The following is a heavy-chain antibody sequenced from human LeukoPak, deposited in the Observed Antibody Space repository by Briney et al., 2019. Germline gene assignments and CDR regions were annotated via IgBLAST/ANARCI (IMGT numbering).Heavy chain of an antibody. V-gene: IGHV4-4*07. D-gene: IGHD6-19*01. CDR3: ARGLRVAVAGYYFDS. J-gene: IGHJ4*02. CDR2: VSASWTP. Sequence: SETLSLTCTISGGSVGPFFWTWIRQSTGKGLDCIGRVSASWTPYYNPSLKSRVSMSLDESNNQFSLRLNSVTAADTAVYYCARGLRVAVAGYYFDSWGPGILVTVPS. CDR1: GGSVGPFF.